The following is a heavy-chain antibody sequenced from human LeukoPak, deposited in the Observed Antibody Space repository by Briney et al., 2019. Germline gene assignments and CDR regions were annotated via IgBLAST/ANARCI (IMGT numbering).Heavy chain of an antibody. CDR3: ARGGTMVRGVIRYYFDY. CDR1: GGTFSSYA. CDR2: IIPIFGTA. Sequence: ASVKVSCKASGGTFSSYAISWVRQAPGQGLEWMGGIIPIFGTANYAQKFQGRVTITADKSTSTAYIELSSLRSEDTAVYYCARGGTMVRGVIRYYFDYWGQGTLATVSS. J-gene: IGHJ4*02. D-gene: IGHD3-10*01. V-gene: IGHV1-69*06.